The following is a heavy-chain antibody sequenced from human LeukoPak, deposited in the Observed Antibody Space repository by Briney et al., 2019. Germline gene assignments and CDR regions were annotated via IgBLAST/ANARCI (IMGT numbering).Heavy chain of an antibody. D-gene: IGHD6-6*01. CDR2: INPNSGGT. V-gene: IGHV1-2*02. Sequence: GASVKVSCKASGYTFTGYYMHWVRQAPGQGLEWMGWINPNSGGTNYAQKFQGRVTMTRNTSISTAYMELSSLRSEDTAVYYCARGVGAARALGYWGQGTLVTVSS. CDR3: ARGVGAARALGY. CDR1: GYTFTGYY. J-gene: IGHJ4*02.